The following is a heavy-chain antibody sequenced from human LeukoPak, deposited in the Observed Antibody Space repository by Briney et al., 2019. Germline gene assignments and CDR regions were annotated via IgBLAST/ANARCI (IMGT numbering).Heavy chain of an antibody. CDR1: GFTFTYAG. V-gene: IGHV3-30*01. CDR2: ISHDGTNK. CDR3: AGEYVDTGDF. J-gene: IGHJ4*02. D-gene: IGHD5-18*01. Sequence: SVSLSCAASGFTFTYAGIHGVRLPGAKGLEWVSFISHDGTNKYYSDSVDGRFTVSRHNYQNTVHLQMNDLRPDDTAAYYCAGEYVDTGDFWGERALVTVSS.